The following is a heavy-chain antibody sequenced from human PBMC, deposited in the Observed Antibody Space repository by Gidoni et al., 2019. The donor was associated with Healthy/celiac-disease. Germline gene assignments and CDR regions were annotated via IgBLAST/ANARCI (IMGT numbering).Heavy chain of an antibody. CDR1: VGSTSSSSDY. V-gene: IGHV4-39*01. CDR3: ARQGARFYDFWSVFYVGVWEFDP. Sequence: QQQLQESRPGLGKPSETLCHTRTVSVGSTSSSSDYSRWTRLPPGKGLEWIGGIYCSGSTDDYPAPMSRVSISVGTSTNQFSFKLSSGPAADTAVYYCARQGARFYDFWSVFYVGVWEFDPWGQGTLVTVSS. J-gene: IGHJ5*02. D-gene: IGHD3-3*01. CDR2: IYCSGST.